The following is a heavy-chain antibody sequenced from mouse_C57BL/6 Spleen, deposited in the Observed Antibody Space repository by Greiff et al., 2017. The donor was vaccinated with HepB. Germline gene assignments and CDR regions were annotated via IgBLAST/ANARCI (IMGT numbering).Heavy chain of an antibody. CDR2: INPNNGGT. V-gene: IGHV1-22*01. Sequence: VQLQQSGPELVKPGASVKMSCKASGYTFTDYNMHWVKQSHGKSLEWIGYINPNNGGTRYNQKFKGKATLTVNKSSSTAYMELRSQTSEDSAVYYCSRKDGYRGYFDVWGTGIKVIVSS. CDR3: SRKDGYRGYFDV. J-gene: IGHJ1*02. CDR1: GYTFTDYN. D-gene: IGHD2-3*01.